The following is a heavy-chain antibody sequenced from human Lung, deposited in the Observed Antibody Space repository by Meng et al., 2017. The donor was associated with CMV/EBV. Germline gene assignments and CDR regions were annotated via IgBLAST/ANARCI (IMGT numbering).Heavy chain of an antibody. CDR2: MNPRSGRA. J-gene: IGHJ5*02. Sequence: NTCESRRGRGTAGRRLGWMGWMNPRSGRAGYARKFQSRVSNTKDTSISTFYMELSSLKSEDTAVYYCARGKRDFWSGFIPDWFDPWGQGTLVTVSS. D-gene: IGHD3-3*01. CDR1: NTCE. CDR3: ARGKRDFWSGFIPDWFDP. V-gene: IGHV1-8*02.